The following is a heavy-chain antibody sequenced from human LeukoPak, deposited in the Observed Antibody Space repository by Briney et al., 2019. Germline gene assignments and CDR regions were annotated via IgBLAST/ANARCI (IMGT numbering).Heavy chain of an antibody. CDR2: INPNSGGT. D-gene: IGHD3-3*01. CDR3: ARDLRFLEGPIGNYFDY. Sequence: ASVKVSCKASGYTFTGYYMHWVRQAPGQGLEWMGWINPNSGGTNYAQKFQGRVTMTRDTSISTAYMELSRLRSDDTAVYYCARDLRFLEGPIGNYFDYWGQGTLSPSPQ. J-gene: IGHJ4*02. V-gene: IGHV1-2*02. CDR1: GYTFTGYY.